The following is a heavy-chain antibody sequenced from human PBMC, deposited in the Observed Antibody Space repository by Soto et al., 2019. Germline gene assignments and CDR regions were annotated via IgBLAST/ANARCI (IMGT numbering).Heavy chain of an antibody. CDR3: ARSYGYYYDSSGYSGPASTPDY. D-gene: IGHD3-22*01. Sequence: EGSLRFSCAASGFTFSSYAMSWVRQAPGKGLEWVSSISSSSSYIYYADSVKGRFTISRDNAKNSLYLQMNSLRAEDTAVYYCARSYGYYYDSSGYSGPASTPDYWGQGTLVTVSS. J-gene: IGHJ4*02. CDR1: GFTFSSYA. V-gene: IGHV3-21*01. CDR2: ISSSSSYI.